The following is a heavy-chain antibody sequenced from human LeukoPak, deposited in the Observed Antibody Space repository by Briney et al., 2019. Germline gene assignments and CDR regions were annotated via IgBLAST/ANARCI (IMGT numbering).Heavy chain of an antibody. CDR1: GIIFSGYA. J-gene: IGHJ2*01. Sequence: PGGSLRLSCAASGIIFSGYAMHWVRQGPGKGLECISTISSDGGSTYYANSVKGRFTISRDNSKNTLYLQMGSLRAEDMAVYYCARGRQGAKTRYFDLWGRGTRVTVSS. CDR2: ISSDGGST. V-gene: IGHV3-64*01. D-gene: IGHD1-26*01. CDR3: ARGRQGAKTRYFDL.